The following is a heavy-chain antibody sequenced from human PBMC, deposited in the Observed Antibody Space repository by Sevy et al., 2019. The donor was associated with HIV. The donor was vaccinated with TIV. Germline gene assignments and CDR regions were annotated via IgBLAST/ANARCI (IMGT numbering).Heavy chain of an antibody. J-gene: IGHJ6*03. D-gene: IGHD6-13*01. CDR1: GFTFSSYW. CDR3: ARDAYSSSWYASPPGYYMDV. V-gene: IGHV3-7*03. Sequence: GGSLRLSCAASGFTFSSYWMSWVRQAPGKGLEWVANIKQDGSEKYYVDSVKGRFTISRDNAKNPLYLQMNSLRAGDTAVYYCARDAYSSSWYASPPGYYMDVWGKGTTVTVSS. CDR2: IKQDGSEK.